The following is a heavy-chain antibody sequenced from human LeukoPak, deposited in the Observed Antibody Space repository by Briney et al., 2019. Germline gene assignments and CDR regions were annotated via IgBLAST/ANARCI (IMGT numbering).Heavy chain of an antibody. D-gene: IGHD3-22*01. CDR3: ASNVRDWYYYDSSGPAGFDY. CDR2: IYYSGST. Sequence: SETLSLTCTVSGGSISSYYWSWIRQPPGKGLEWIGYIYYSGSTNYNPSLKSRVTISVDTSKNQFSLKLSSVTAADTAVYYCASNVRDWYYYDSSGPAGFDYWGQGTLVTVSS. J-gene: IGHJ4*02. CDR1: GGSISSYY. V-gene: IGHV4-59*08.